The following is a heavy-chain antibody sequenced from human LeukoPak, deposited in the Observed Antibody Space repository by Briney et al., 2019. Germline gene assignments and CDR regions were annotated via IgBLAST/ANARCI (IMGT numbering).Heavy chain of an antibody. D-gene: IGHD3-22*01. CDR1: GYTFTGYY. CDR2: INPNSGGT. CDR3: ARDFYRTYDTPGAFDI. V-gene: IGHV1-2*02. Sequence: EASVTVSCKASGYTFTGYYMHWVRQAPGQGLEWMGWINPNSGGTNYAQKFQGRVTMTRDTSISTAYMELSRLRSDDTAVYYCARDFYRTYDTPGAFDIWGQGTMVTVSS. J-gene: IGHJ3*02.